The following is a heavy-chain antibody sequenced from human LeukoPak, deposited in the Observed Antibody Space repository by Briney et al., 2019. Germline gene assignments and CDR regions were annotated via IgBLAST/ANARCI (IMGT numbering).Heavy chain of an antibody. J-gene: IGHJ4*02. V-gene: IGHV3-23*01. Sequence: GGSLTLSCVASGFTFSSYAMSWVRETPPRGLEWVSSLRGNGDAFYADSVKGRFTLSRDESRNTVYLQLNKLRVEDTAIYYCAKASWVSTADAVLWGQGTVVTVSS. CDR1: GFTFSSYA. D-gene: IGHD3-16*01. CDR2: LRGNGDA. CDR3: AKASWVSTADAVL.